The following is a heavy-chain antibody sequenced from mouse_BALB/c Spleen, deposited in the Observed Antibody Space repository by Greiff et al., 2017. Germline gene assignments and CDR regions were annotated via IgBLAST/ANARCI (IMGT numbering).Heavy chain of an antibody. CDR2: IWGDGST. CDR3: ARGRDGKHVGYWYFDV. J-gene: IGHJ1*01. Sequence: VKLQESGPGLVAPSQSLSITCTVSGFSLTGYGVNWVRQPPGKGLEWLGMIWGDGSTDYNSALKSRLSISKDNAKSQGFLKINRLQTDDTDKYYCARGRDGKHVGYWYFDVWGAGTTVTVPS. D-gene: IGHD2-1*01. V-gene: IGHV2-6-7*01. CDR1: GFSLTGYG.